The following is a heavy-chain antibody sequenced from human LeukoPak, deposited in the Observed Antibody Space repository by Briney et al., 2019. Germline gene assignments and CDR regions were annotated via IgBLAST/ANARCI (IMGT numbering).Heavy chain of an antibody. CDR1: GFTFSGYW. CDR3: AREAYWGSSGKGFDS. V-gene: IGHV3-74*01. J-gene: IGHJ4*02. D-gene: IGHD4-23*01. Sequence: GVSLRLSCAASGFTFSGYWMHWVRQAPGKGLVWVSRIKSDGSSTNFADSVKGRFTISRDNARNSLYLQMNSLRDEDTAVYSCAREAYWGSSGKGFDSWGQGTLVIVSS. CDR2: IKSDGSST.